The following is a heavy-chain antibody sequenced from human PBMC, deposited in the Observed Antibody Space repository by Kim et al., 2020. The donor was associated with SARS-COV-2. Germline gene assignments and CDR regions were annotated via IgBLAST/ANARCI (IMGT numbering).Heavy chain of an antibody. V-gene: IGHV3-21*01. CDR3: ARTVDGDYVPYFDY. D-gene: IGHD4-17*01. CDR2: ISSSSSYI. J-gene: IGHJ4*02. CDR1: GFTFSSYS. Sequence: GGSLRLSCAASGFTFSSYSMNWVRQAPGKGLEWVSSISSSSSYIYYADSVKGRFTISRDNAKNSLYVQMNSLRAEDTAVYYCARTVDGDYVPYFDYWGQGTLVTVSS.